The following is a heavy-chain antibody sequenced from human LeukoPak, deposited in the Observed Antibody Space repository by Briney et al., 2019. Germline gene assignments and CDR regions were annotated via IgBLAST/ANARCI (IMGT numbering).Heavy chain of an antibody. J-gene: IGHJ4*02. CDR1: GDSVSSNSAA. D-gene: IGHD6-13*01. V-gene: IGHV6-1*01. Sequence: SQTLSLTCAISGDSVSSNSAAWNWIRQSPSRGLEWLGRTYYRSKWYNDYAVSVKSRITINPDTSKNQFSLQLNSVTPEDTAVYYCARGFLLHAAAGGNFDYWGQGTLVTVSS. CDR3: ARGFLLHAAAGGNFDY. CDR2: TYYRSKWYN.